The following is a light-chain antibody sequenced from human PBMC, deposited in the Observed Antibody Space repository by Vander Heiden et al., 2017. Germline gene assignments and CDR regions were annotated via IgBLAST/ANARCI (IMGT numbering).Light chain of an antibody. CDR1: SSDIGDHDH. CDR3: CSYTRSSTLV. CDR2: EVS. V-gene: IGLV2-14*01. J-gene: IGLJ1*01. Sequence: QSALTQPASVSGSPGQSITLSCTGTSSDIGDHDHVSCYQQHPGKVPKVIIYEVSKRPSGVSNRFSGSKSGNTASLTISGLQAEDDADYYCCSYTRSSTLVFGTGTKVTAL.